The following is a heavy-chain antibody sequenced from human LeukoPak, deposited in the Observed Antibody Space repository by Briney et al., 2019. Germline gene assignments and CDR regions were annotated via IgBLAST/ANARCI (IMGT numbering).Heavy chain of an antibody. CDR2: ISGRDGST. CDR3: ARAGNTRFDY. J-gene: IGHJ4*02. D-gene: IGHD2/OR15-2a*01. CDR1: GFTFSSYS. Sequence: GGSLRLSCAASGFTFSSYSMNWVRQAPGKGLEWVSCISGRDGSTHYADSVKGRFTISRDNSKNTLYLQMNSLRAEDAAVYYCARAGNTRFDYWGQGTLVTVSS. V-gene: IGHV3-23*01.